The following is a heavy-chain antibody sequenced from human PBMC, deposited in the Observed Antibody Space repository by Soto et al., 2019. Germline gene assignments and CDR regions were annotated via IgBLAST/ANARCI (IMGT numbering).Heavy chain of an antibody. CDR2: INPNFGGT. V-gene: IGHV1-2*02. CDR3: ARGGTMIVVHDAFDI. CDR1: GYTFTGYY. Sequence: ASVKVSCKASGYTFTGYYMHWVRQAPGQGLEWMGGINPNFGGTNYAQKFQGRVTITTDASTSTAYMELSSLRSEDTAVYYCARGGTMIVVHDAFDIWGQGTMVTVSS. D-gene: IGHD3-22*01. J-gene: IGHJ3*02.